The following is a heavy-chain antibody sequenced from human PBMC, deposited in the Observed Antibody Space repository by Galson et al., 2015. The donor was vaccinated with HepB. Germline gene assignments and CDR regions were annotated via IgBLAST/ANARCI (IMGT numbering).Heavy chain of an antibody. V-gene: IGHV1-46*01. CDR1: GYTFTSYY. J-gene: IGHJ3*02. Sequence: SVKVSCKASGYTFTSYYMHWVRQAPGQGLEWMGIINPSGGSTSYAQKFQGRVTMTRDTSTSTVYMELSSLRSEDTAVYYCATARGIAVAGTGAFDIWGQGTMVTVSS. D-gene: IGHD6-19*01. CDR3: ATARGIAVAGTGAFDI. CDR2: INPSGGST.